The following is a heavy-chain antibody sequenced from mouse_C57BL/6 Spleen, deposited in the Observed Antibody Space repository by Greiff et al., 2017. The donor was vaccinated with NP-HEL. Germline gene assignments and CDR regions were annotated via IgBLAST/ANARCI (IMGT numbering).Heavy chain of an antibody. Sequence: QVQLQQSGAELARPGASVKLSCKASGYTFTSYGISWVKQRTGQGLEWIGEIYPRSGNTYYNEKFKGKATLTADKSSSTAYMELRSLTSEDSAVYFCARFHDGYYWFAYWGQGTLVTVSA. V-gene: IGHV1-81*01. D-gene: IGHD2-3*01. J-gene: IGHJ3*01. CDR3: ARFHDGYYWFAY. CDR1: GYTFTSYG. CDR2: IYPRSGNT.